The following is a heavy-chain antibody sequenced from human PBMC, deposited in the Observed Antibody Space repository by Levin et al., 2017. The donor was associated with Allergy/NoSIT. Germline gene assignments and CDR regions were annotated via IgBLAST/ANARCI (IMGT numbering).Heavy chain of an antibody. V-gene: IGHV1-2*02. D-gene: IGHD3-10*01. J-gene: IGHJ5*02. CDR2: INPNSGGT. CDR3: ARERAPYYYGSGNLGHWFDP. Sequence: ASVKVSCKASGYTFTGYYMHWVRQAPGQGLEWMGWINPNSGGTNYAQKFQGRVTMTRDTSISTAYMELSRLRSDDTAVYYCARERAPYYYGSGNLGHWFDPWGQGTLVTVSS. CDR1: GYTFTGYY.